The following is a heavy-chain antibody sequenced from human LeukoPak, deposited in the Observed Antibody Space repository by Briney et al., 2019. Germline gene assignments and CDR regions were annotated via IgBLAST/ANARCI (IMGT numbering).Heavy chain of an antibody. J-gene: IGHJ6*03. V-gene: IGHV4-59*01. CDR3: ARANTYYYGSGSYPPEYYMDV. CDR1: GGSLSFYY. Sequence: SETLSLTCGVSGGSLSFYYWSWIRQPPGKGLEWIGYIYYSGSTNYNPSLKSRVTISVDTSKNQFSLKLSSVTAADTAVYYCARANTYYYGSGSYPPEYYMDVWGKGTTVTISS. CDR2: IYYSGST. D-gene: IGHD3-10*01.